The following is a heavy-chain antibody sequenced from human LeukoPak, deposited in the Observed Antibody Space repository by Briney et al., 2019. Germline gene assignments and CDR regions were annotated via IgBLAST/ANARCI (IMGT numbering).Heavy chain of an antibody. D-gene: IGHD3-22*01. CDR3: TTSEDYYDSSGYSTPFDY. J-gene: IGHJ4*02. V-gene: IGHV3-15*01. Sequence: PGGSLRLSCAASGFTFSNAWMSWVRQAPGKGLEWVGRIKSKTDGGTTDYAAPVKGRFTISRDDSKNTLYLQMNSLKTEDTAVYYCTTSEDYYDSSGYSTPFDYWGQGTLVTVSS. CDR1: GFTFSNAW. CDR2: IKSKTDGGTT.